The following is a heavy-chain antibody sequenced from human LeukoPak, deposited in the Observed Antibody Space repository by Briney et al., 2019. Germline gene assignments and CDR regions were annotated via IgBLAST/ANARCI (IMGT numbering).Heavy chain of an antibody. J-gene: IGHJ4*02. V-gene: IGHV4-31*03. CDR1: GGSISSGGYY. D-gene: IGHD6-13*01. CDR3: ARVSRSNWYYY. CDR2: IYYSGST. Sequence: SETLSLTCTVSGGSISSGGYYWSWIRQHPGKGLEWIGYIYYSGSTYYNPSLKSRVTISVDTSKNQFSLKLSSVTAADTAVYYCARVSRSNWYYYWGQGTLVTVPS.